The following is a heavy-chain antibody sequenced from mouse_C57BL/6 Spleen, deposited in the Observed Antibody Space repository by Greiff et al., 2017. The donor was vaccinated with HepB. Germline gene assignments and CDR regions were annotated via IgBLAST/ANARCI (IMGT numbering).Heavy chain of an antibody. Sequence: QVQLQQSGAELVRPGTSVKMSCKASGYTFTNYWIGWAKQRPGHGLEWIGDIYPGGGYTNYNEKFKGKATLTADKSSSPAYMQFSSLTSEDSAIYYCARYETTVGPAWFAYWGQGTLVTVSA. CDR2: IYPGGGYT. CDR3: ARYETTVGPAWFAY. D-gene: IGHD1-1*01. V-gene: IGHV1-63*01. J-gene: IGHJ3*01. CDR1: GYTFTNYW.